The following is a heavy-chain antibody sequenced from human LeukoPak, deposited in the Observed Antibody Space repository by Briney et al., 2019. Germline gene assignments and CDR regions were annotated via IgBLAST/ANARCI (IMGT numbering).Heavy chain of an antibody. CDR3: ARYSSGWSGEYGMDV. CDR2: IYYGGST. D-gene: IGHD6-19*01. Sequence: SETLSLTCTVSGGSISSYYWSWIRQPPGKGLEWIGYIYYGGSTNYNPSLKSRVTISVDTSKNQFSLKLSSVTAADTAVYYCARYSSGWSGEYGMDVWGQGTTVTVSS. V-gene: IGHV4-59*01. CDR1: GGSISSYY. J-gene: IGHJ6*02.